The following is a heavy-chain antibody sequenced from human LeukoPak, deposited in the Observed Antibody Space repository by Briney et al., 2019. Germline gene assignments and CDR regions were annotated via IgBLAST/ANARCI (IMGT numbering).Heavy chain of an antibody. CDR1: GFTLSTFE. CDR3: ARDLQEGLYYYGTDV. J-gene: IGHJ6*02. Sequence: GGSLRLSCAASGFTLSTFEMNWVRQAPGKGLEWVSYISDSGSTTYYAESVTGRFTISRDNAKNSLNPQMNSLRAEDTAVYYCARDLQEGLYYYGTDVWGQGTTVTVSS. V-gene: IGHV3-48*03. CDR2: ISDSGSTT.